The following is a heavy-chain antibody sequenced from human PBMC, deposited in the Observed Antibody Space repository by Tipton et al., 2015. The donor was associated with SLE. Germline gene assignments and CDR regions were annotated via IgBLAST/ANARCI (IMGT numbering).Heavy chain of an antibody. J-gene: IGHJ4*02. Sequence: LSLTCAASGFTFSSYEMNWVRQAPGKGLEWVSYISSRGSTIYYADSVKGRFTISRDNAKNSLYLQMNSLRAEDTAVYYCAREGPTVTTPKDYFDYWGQGTLVTVSS. CDR2: ISSRGSTI. D-gene: IGHD4-17*01. CDR3: AREGPTVTTPKDYFDY. CDR1: GFTFSSYE. V-gene: IGHV3-48*03.